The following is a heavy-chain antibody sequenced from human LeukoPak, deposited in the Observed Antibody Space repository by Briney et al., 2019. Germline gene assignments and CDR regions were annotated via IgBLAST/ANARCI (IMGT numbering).Heavy chain of an antibody. CDR3: ARDRGHTQDY. CDR2: IKSDGSSP. Sequence: GGSLRLSCAASGFTFSTYWRHWGRQAPGKGLVWVSHIKSDGSSPSYADSVKGRFTISRDNAKNTLYLQMNSLRAEDTAVYYCARDRGHTQDYWGQGTLVTVSS. V-gene: IGHV3-74*01. D-gene: IGHD5-12*01. CDR1: GFTFSTYW. J-gene: IGHJ4*02.